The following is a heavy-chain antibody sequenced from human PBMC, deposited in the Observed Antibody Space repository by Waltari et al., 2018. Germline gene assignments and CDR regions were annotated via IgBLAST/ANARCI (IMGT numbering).Heavy chain of an antibody. D-gene: IGHD5-12*01. Sequence: QVQLQESGPGLVKPSETLSLTCAVSGYSISSGYYWGWIRQPPGKGLEWIGSIYHSGSTYYNPSLKSRVTISVDTSKNQFSLKLSSVTAADTAVYYCARGGSMMATIRRAFDYWGQGTLVIVSS. V-gene: IGHV4-38-2*01. CDR3: ARGGSMMATIRRAFDY. J-gene: IGHJ4*02. CDR2: IYHSGST. CDR1: GYSISSGYY.